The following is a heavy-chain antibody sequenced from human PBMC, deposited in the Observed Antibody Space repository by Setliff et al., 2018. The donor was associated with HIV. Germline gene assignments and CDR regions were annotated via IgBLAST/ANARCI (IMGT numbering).Heavy chain of an antibody. J-gene: IGHJ6*03. V-gene: IGHV3-33*08. D-gene: IGHD3-10*01. CDR3: TRYGSGRSAGNNYYYNYMDV. Sequence: PGGSLRLSCAASEFTFSSYAMHWVRQAAGKGLEWVAVIWYDGSNKYYADSVKGRFTISRDNSKNTLFLQMNSLRPEDTAVYYCTRYGSGRSAGNNYYYNYMDVWGKGTTVTVSS. CDR2: IWYDGSNK. CDR1: EFTFSSYA.